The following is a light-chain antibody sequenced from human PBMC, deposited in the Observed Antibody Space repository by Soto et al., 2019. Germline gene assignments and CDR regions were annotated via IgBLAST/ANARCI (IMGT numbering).Light chain of an antibody. CDR2: AAS. J-gene: IGKJ4*01. CDR1: QTISSY. Sequence: DIQMTQSPSSLSASVGDRVTITCRASQTISSYLNWYQQTPGKAPKLLIYAASSLQSGVPSRLSGSGSGTDFTLTISSLQPADFATYYCQQSYSTPLTFGGGTKVEI. V-gene: IGKV1-39*01. CDR3: QQSYSTPLT.